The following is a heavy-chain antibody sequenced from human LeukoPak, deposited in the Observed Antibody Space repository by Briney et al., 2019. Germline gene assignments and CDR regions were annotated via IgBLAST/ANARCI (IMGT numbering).Heavy chain of an antibody. CDR3: AKWAGYYGSGSYYNWFDP. V-gene: IGHV3-23*01. Sequence: GGSLRLSCAASAFTFSGSAMHWVRQAPGKGLEWVSAISGSGGSTYYADSVKGRFTISRDNSKNTLYLQMNSLRAEDTAVYYCAKWAGYYGSGSYYNWFDPWGQGTLVTVSS. J-gene: IGHJ5*02. CDR2: ISGSGGST. CDR1: AFTFSGSA. D-gene: IGHD3-10*01.